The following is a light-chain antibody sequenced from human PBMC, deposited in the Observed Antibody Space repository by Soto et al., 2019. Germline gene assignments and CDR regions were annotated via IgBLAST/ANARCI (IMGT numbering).Light chain of an antibody. CDR2: GAS. CDR3: QQYGNSPPLT. Sequence: EIVLTQSPSTLSVSAGERATISCRASQSISRYLAWYQQRPGKAPRLLIYGASSRATGIPARFSGSGSGTDFTLTISILEPEAFALYYCQQYGNSPPLTFGGGTKVDNK. J-gene: IGKJ4*01. CDR1: QSISRY. V-gene: IGKV3-20*01.